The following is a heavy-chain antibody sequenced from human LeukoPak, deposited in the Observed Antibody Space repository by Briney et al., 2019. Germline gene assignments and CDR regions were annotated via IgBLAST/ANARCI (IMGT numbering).Heavy chain of an antibody. CDR3: ARSLYYYDSSGTVDY. CDR2: IYYSGST. D-gene: IGHD3-22*01. J-gene: IGHJ4*02. Sequence: SETLSLTCTVSGGSISSGDYYWSWIRQHPGKGLEWIGYIYYSGSTYYNPSLKSRVTISVDTSKNQFSLKLSSVTAADTAVYYCARSLYYYDSSGTVDYWGQGTLVTVSS. CDR1: GGSISSGDYY. V-gene: IGHV4-31*03.